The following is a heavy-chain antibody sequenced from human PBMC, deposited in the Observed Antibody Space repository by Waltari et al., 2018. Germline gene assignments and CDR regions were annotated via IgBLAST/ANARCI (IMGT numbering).Heavy chain of an antibody. CDR2: MNHNNGVT. Sequence: QVQLVQSGAEVKKPGASVKVSCKASGYTFTSYDINWVRQATGQGPEWMGWMNHNNGVTGYEQKCTGRVTVTRSTSICTAYMELSSLSSEDTAVDYCAGGVRGGSYRWAYYYYYMDVWGKGTTVTVSS. CDR3: AGGVRGGSYRWAYYYYYMDV. V-gene: IGHV1-8*01. D-gene: IGHD1-26*01. J-gene: IGHJ6*03. CDR1: GYTFTSYD.